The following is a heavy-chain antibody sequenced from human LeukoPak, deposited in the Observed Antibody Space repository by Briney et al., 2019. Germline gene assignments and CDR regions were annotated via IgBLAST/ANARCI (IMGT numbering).Heavy chain of an antibody. CDR1: GFTFSNAW. D-gene: IGHD2-15*01. V-gene: IGHV3-15*01. CDR3: TTRGGFGY. CDR2: IKNKVDGGTT. J-gene: IGHJ4*02. Sequence: GGSLRLSCTGSGFTFSNAWMSWVRRAPGQGLEWIGRIKNKVDGGTTDYAAPVKGRFTISRDDSKNTAYLQMDSLKTDDTAVYYCTTRGGFGYWGQGTLVTVSS.